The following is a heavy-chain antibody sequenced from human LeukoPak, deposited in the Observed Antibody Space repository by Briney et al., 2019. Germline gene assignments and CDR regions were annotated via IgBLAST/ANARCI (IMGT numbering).Heavy chain of an antibody. CDR2: ISSNGGST. J-gene: IGHJ4*02. CDR3: ARGGYSHGSTFDY. V-gene: IGHV3-64*01. D-gene: IGHD5-18*01. Sequence: PGGSLRLSCAASGFTFSSYAMHWVRQAPGKGLEYVSAISSNGGSTYYANSVKGRFTISRDNSKNTLYLQMGSLRAEDMAVYYCARGGYSHGSTFDYWGQGTLVTVSS. CDR1: GFTFSSYA.